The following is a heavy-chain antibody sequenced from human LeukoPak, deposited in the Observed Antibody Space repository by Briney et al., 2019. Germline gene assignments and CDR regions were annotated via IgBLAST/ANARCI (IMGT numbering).Heavy chain of an antibody. D-gene: IGHD3-22*01. CDR2: ISSSGSTI. CDR1: GFTFRNYE. V-gene: IGHV3-48*03. CDR3: AGGDSSGYYPIDY. Sequence: GGSLRLSCAATGFTFRNYEMNWVRQAPGKGLEWVSYISSSGSTIYYADSVKGRFTISRDNAKNSLYLQMNSPRAEDTAVYYCAGGDSSGYYPIDYWGQGTLVTVSS. J-gene: IGHJ4*02.